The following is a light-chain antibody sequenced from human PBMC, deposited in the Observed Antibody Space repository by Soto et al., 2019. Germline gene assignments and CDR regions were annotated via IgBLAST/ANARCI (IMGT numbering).Light chain of an antibody. Sequence: QSALTQPRSVSGSPGQSVTISCTGTSSDVGGYNYVSWCQQHPGKAPELMIYDVSKRPSGVPDRFSGSKSGNTASLTISGLHAEDEADYYCCSYAGSYTWVFGGGTKLTVL. J-gene: IGLJ2*01. CDR1: SSDVGGYNY. V-gene: IGLV2-11*01. CDR2: DVS. CDR3: CSYAGSYTWV.